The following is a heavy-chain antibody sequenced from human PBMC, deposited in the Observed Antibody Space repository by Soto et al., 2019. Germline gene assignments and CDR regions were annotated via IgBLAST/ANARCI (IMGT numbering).Heavy chain of an antibody. Sequence: QVRLVQSGAEVKKPGASVKVSCKASGYTFTGYYMHWVRQAPGQGLEWRGWINPNSGGTNYAQKFQGWVTMTRDTSISTAYMELSRLRSDDTAVYYCARAGYSSGPENFDYWGQGTLVTVSS. CDR1: GYTFTGYY. D-gene: IGHD6-25*01. CDR2: INPNSGGT. V-gene: IGHV1-2*04. J-gene: IGHJ4*02. CDR3: ARAGYSSGPENFDY.